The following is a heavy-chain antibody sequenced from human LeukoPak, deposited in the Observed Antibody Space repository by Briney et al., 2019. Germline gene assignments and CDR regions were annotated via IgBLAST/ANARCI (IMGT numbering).Heavy chain of an antibody. CDR2: ISGSGGST. D-gene: IGHD6-13*01. CDR1: GFTFSSYA. V-gene: IGHV3-23*01. CDR3: AKVDAVSSWGAY. Sequence: GGSLRLSCAASGFTFSSYAMSWVRQAPGKGLEWVSAISGSGGSTYYADSVKGRFTISRDNSKNTLYLQMNSLGAEDTAVYYCAKVDAVSSWGAYWGQGTLVTVSS. J-gene: IGHJ4*02.